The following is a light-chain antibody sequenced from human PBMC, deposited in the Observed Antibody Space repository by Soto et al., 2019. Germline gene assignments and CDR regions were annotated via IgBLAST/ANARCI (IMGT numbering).Light chain of an antibody. Sequence: ETVMPQSPATLSVSTGERASLSCRASQSVSSKLAWYQQKPGQAPRLLIYDASNRATGIPARFSGSGSGTDFTLTISSLEPEDFAVYYCQQRSNWPTFGQGTRLEIK. CDR2: DAS. J-gene: IGKJ5*01. CDR3: QQRSNWPT. V-gene: IGKV3-11*01. CDR1: QSVSSK.